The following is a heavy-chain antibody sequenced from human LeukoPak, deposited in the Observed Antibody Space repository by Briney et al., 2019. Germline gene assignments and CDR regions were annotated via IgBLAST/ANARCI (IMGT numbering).Heavy chain of an antibody. CDR1: GFTFSSYA. Sequence: PGGSLRLSCAASGFTFSSYAMSWVRQAPGKGLEWVSAISGSCGSTYHADSVKGRFPISRDNSKNTLYLQMNSLRAEDTAVYYCAMLPEYYFDYWGQGTLVTVSS. CDR3: AMLPEYYFDY. J-gene: IGHJ4*02. V-gene: IGHV3-23*01. CDR2: ISGSCGST.